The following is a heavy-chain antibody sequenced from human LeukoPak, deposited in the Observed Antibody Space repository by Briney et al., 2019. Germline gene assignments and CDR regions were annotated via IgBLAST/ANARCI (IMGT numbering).Heavy chain of an antibody. Sequence: ASVKVSCKASGYTFTGYYMHWVRQAPGQGLEWMGWINPNSGGTNYAQKFQGRVTMTRDTSISTAYMELSRLRSDDTAVYYCARDAGVTTYYYYYMDVWGKGTTVTISS. CDR2: INPNSGGT. CDR3: ARDAGVTTYYYYYMDV. D-gene: IGHD4-11*01. V-gene: IGHV1-2*02. CDR1: GYTFTGYY. J-gene: IGHJ6*03.